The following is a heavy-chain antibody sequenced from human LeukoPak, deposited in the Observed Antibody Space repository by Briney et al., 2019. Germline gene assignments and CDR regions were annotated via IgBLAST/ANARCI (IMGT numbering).Heavy chain of an antibody. Sequence: PSETLSPTCTVSGDSISTYYWTWIRQSAGKGLEWIGRIHTSGSTDYNPSLRSRVTMSVDTSKTQFSLKVSSVTAADTGVYYCARRALESHYDFWSGYYTPYGMDVWGQGTTVTVSS. D-gene: IGHD3-3*01. CDR3: ARRALESHYDFWSGYYTPYGMDV. CDR2: IHTSGST. J-gene: IGHJ6*02. CDR1: GDSISTYY. V-gene: IGHV4-4*07.